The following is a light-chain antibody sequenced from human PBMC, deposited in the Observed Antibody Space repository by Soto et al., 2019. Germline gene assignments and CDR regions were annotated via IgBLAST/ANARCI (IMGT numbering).Light chain of an antibody. J-gene: IGKJ1*01. Sequence: EIVLTQSPATLSLSPGERATFSCGASQSVSNYLAWYQQKPGLAPRLLIYDASSRATAIPDRFSGSGSGTDFTLTINRLEPEDFAVYYCQQYGSSPRTFGQGTKVEIK. V-gene: IGKV3D-20*01. CDR2: DAS. CDR3: QQYGSSPRT. CDR1: QSVSNY.